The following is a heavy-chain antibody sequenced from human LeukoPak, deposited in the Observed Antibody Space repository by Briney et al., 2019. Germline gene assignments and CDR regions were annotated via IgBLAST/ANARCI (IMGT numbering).Heavy chain of an antibody. D-gene: IGHD1-26*01. J-gene: IGHJ3*02. CDR2: ISWDGGGT. CDR3: ATPARGVGATGNAFDI. Sequence: PGGSLRLSCAASGFTFDDYAMHWVRQAPGKGLEWVSLISWDGGGTYYADTVKGRFSISRDNSKNSLYLQMNSLRAEDTALYYCATPARGVGATGNAFDIWGQGTMVTVSS. V-gene: IGHV3-43D*03. CDR1: GFTFDDYA.